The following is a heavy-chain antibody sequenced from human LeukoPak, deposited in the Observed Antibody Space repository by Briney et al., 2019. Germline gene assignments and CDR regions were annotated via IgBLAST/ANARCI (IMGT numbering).Heavy chain of an antibody. V-gene: IGHV3-30*04. J-gene: IGHJ4*02. CDR1: GFTFSSYA. CDR3: ACPADTAMVTASY. CDR2: ISYDGSNK. Sequence: GGSLRLSCAASGFTFSSYAMHWVRQAPGKGLEWVAVISYDGSNKYYADSVKGRFTISRDNSKNTLYLQMNSLRAEDTAVYYCACPADTAMVTASYWGEGTLVSVSS. D-gene: IGHD5-18*01.